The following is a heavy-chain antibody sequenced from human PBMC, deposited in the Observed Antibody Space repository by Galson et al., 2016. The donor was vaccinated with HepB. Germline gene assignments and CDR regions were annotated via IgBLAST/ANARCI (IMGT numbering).Heavy chain of an antibody. D-gene: IGHD6-19*01. Sequence: SLRLSCAASRFTFKNYAMHWVRQAPGKGLEWVAGVSWNSGSVDSAASVRGRFTISRDNGRNSLYLQMNSLRGEDTAFYFCAKDRYSSGWYRALDYWGLGILVTVSS. CDR3: AKDRYSSGWYRALDY. CDR1: RFTFKNYA. CDR2: VSWNSGSV. V-gene: IGHV3-9*01. J-gene: IGHJ4*02.